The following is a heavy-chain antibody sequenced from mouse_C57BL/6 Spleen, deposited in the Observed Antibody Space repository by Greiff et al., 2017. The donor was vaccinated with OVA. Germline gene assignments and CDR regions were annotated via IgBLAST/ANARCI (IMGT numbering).Heavy chain of an antibody. CDR1: GYAFTNYL. D-gene: IGHD1-1*01. V-gene: IGHV1-54*01. J-gene: IGHJ3*01. CDR3: ARSGSSGFAY. CDR2: INPGSGGT. Sequence: QVQLQQSGAELVRPGTSVKLSCKASGYAFTNYLIEWVKQRPGQGLEWIGVINPGSGGTNYNEKFKGKATLTADKSSSTAYMQLSSLTSEDSAVYFCARSGSSGFAYWGQGTLVTVSA.